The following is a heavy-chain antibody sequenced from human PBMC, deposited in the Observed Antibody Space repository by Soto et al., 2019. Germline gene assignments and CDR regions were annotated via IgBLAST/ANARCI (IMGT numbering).Heavy chain of an antibody. CDR2: ISGGGDTT. CDR3: AKGRGGSGSLTPRVDF. D-gene: IGHD3-10*01. J-gene: IGHJ4*02. Sequence: EVQLLESGGGLVQPGGSLRLSCAASGFTFNNYAMTWVRQAPGKGLEWVSAISGGGDTTSYADSVKGRFTVSRDGSKKTLYLQMSSLRAEDTALYNCAKGRGGSGSLTPRVDFWGQGTLVTVSS. V-gene: IGHV3-23*01. CDR1: GFTFNNYA.